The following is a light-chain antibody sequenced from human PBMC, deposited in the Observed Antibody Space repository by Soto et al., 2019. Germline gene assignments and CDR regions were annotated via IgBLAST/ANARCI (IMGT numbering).Light chain of an antibody. CDR2: WAS. CDR3: QQYYSIPLT. J-gene: IGKJ4*01. CDR1: QTVLHSSNNQNY. Sequence: DIVMTQSPDSLAVSLGERATVNCKSSQTVLHSSNNQNYLAWYQQKQGQPPKLLIYWASARESGVTDRFSGSGSGTDFTLTLNSLQAEDVAVYYCQQYYSIPLTFGGGTKVEIK. V-gene: IGKV4-1*01.